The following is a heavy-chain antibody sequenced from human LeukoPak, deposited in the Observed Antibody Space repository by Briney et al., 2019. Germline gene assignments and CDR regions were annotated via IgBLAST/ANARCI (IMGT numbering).Heavy chain of an antibody. J-gene: IGHJ4*02. Sequence: SETLSLTCSVYGGSFRVYYWRWIRHPPGKGGEGIGEINHSGSTNYNPSLKSRVTISVDTSKNQISLKLSSVTAADTAVYYCARRLLWFGEPDFDYWGQGTLVTVSS. D-gene: IGHD3-10*01. CDR3: ARRLLWFGEPDFDY. CDR1: GGSFRVYY. V-gene: IGHV4-34*01. CDR2: INHSGST.